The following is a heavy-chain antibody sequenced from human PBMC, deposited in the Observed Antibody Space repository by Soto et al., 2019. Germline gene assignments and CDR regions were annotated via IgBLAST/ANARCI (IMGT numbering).Heavy chain of an antibody. CDR3: AKAFGSYYYYYYYGMDV. J-gene: IGHJ6*02. CDR2: ISWDGGST. Sequence: GGSLRLSCAASGFTFDDYTMHWVRQAPGKGLEWVSLISWDGGSTYYADSVKGRFTISRDNSKNSLYLQMNSLRTEDDALYYCAKAFGSYYYYYYYGMDVWGQGTTVTVSS. CDR1: GFTFDDYT. V-gene: IGHV3-43*01. D-gene: IGHD1-26*01.